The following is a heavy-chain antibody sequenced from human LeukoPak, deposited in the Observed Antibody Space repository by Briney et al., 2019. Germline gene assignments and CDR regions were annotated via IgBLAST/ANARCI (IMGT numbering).Heavy chain of an antibody. D-gene: IGHD5-24*01. Sequence: SETLSLTCAVYGGSFSGYYWSWIRQPPGKGLEWIGEINHSGSTNYNPSLKSRVTISVDTSKNQFSLKLSSVTAADTAVYYCARLWKRWLQFDYFDYWGQETLVTVSS. CDR3: ARLWKRWLQFDYFDY. CDR2: INHSGST. J-gene: IGHJ4*02. V-gene: IGHV4-34*01. CDR1: GGSFSGYY.